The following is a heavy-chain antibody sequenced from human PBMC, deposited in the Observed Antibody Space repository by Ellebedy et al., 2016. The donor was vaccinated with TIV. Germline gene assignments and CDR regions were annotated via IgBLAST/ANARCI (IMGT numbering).Heavy chain of an antibody. V-gene: IGHV4-4*02. Sequence: MPSETLSLTCAVSGGSISSNNWWYWVRQPPGKGLAWIGEIDHSGTTNYNPSLKSRVTIPVDKSKNQFSLMLDSVTAADTAVYYCARAIHFDWLLPPAFDYWGRGALVTVSS. CDR2: IDHSGTT. D-gene: IGHD3-9*01. J-gene: IGHJ4*02. CDR1: GGSISSNNW. CDR3: ARAIHFDWLLPPAFDY.